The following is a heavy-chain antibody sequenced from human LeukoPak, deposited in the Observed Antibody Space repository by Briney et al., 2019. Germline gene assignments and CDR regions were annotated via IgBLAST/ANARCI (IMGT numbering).Heavy chain of an antibody. Sequence: GGSLRLSCAASGFTFSDLWMTWVRQAPGKGLEWVANIEPDGSVKYYVDSVNGRFTIYRDNVDNSLYLQMNSLGGEDTAVYFCARGGSDSSRYWLDWGQGTLVTVSS. CDR3: ARGGSDSSRYWLD. CDR2: IEPDGSVK. J-gene: IGHJ4*02. CDR1: GFTFSDLW. V-gene: IGHV3-7*01. D-gene: IGHD6-25*01.